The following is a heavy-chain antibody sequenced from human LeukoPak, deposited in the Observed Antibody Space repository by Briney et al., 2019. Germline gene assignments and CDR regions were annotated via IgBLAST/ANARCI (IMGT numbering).Heavy chain of an antibody. CDR3: ATEAVVGSDGFDY. V-gene: IGHV4-30-2*01. CDR2: IYNSGSA. J-gene: IGHJ4*02. Sequence: SQTLSLTCAVSGGSISSGGHSWNWIRQPQGKGLEWIGYIYNSGSAYSNPSLKSRVTISVDLSKNQFSLKINSVTAADTAVYYCATEAVVGSDGFDYWGQRTLVTVSS. D-gene: IGHD6-19*01. CDR1: GGSISSGGHS.